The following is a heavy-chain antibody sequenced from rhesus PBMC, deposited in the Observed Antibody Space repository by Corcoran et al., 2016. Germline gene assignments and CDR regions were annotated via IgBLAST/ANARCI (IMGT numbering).Heavy chain of an antibody. CDR2: IYGSSGSP. V-gene: IGHV4-127*01. CDR1: GYSISSCYD. D-gene: IGHD5-42*01. CDR3: ARGGDTAAAFDY. Sequence: QVQLQESGPGLVKPSETLSLTCAVSGYSISSCYDWSWIRQPPGKGLVWIGYIYGSSGSPNAHPSIKNRVTMSKDTSKNQFSLKLSSVTAADTAVYYCARGGDTAAAFDYWGQGVLVTVSS. J-gene: IGHJ4*01.